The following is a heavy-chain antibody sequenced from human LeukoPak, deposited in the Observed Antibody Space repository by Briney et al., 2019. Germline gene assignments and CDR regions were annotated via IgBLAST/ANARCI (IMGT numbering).Heavy chain of an antibody. V-gene: IGHV4-4*02. CDR3: AKGPRDGYNFFFDY. J-gene: IGHJ4*02. D-gene: IGHD5-24*01. CDR1: GGSIDSSNW. Sequence: SGTLSLTCAVSGGSIDSSNWWSWVRQPPGKGLGWIAEIYHSGSTNYSPSLKSRVTISLDKSKNQFSVSLSSVTAADTAVYYCAKGPRDGYNFFFDYWGQGILVTVSS. CDR2: IYHSGST.